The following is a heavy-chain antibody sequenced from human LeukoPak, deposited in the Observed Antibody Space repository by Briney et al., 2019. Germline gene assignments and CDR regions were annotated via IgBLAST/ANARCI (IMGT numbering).Heavy chain of an antibody. V-gene: IGHV4-34*01. CDR1: GGSFSGYY. CDR2: INHSGST. D-gene: IGHD1-14*01. CDR3: ARGGPDLYYFDY. J-gene: IGHJ4*02. Sequence: SETLSLTCAVYGGSFSGYYWSWIRQPPGKGLEWIGEINHSGSTNYNPSLKSRVTISVDTSKNQFSLKLSSVTAADTAVYYRARGGPDLYYFDYWGQGTLVTVSS.